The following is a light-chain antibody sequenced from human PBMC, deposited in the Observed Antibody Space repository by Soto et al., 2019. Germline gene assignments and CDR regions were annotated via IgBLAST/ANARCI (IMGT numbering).Light chain of an antibody. CDR2: RND. J-gene: IGLJ7*01. CDR1: SSNIGSNY. V-gene: IGLV1-47*01. CDR3: AAWDDTLSGPV. Sequence: QSVLTQPPSASGTPGQRVTISCSGSSSNIGSNYVFWYQQIPGTAPKLLIYRNDQRPSGVPDRLSGSKSGTSASLAISGLRSEDGADYYCAAWDDTLSGPVFGGGTQLTVL.